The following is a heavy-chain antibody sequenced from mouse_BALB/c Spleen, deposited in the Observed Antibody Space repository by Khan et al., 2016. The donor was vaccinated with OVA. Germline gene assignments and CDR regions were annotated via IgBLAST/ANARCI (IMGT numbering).Heavy chain of an antibody. V-gene: IGHV1-9*01. CDR1: GYTFSSYW. Sequence: VQRQEAGGELMKPGASVKISCKATGYTFSSYWIEWVKQRPGHGLEWIGQIFPGSVSTTYNEKFKGKATFTADTSSNTAYMQLSSLTSEDSAVYYCARGGYGGFAYWGQGTLVTVSA. CDR2: IFPGSVST. D-gene: IGHD2-2*01. CDR3: ARGGYGGFAY. J-gene: IGHJ3*01.